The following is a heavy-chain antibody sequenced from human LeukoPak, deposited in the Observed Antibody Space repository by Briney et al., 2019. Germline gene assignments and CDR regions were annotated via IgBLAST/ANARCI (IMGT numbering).Heavy chain of an antibody. J-gene: IGHJ6*02. CDR2: ISGRDGSK. CDR3: AKLTSASGAYGVDV. D-gene: IGHD3-10*01. V-gene: IGHV3-23*01. Sequence: PGGSLRLSCAASGFTFSSYAMNWVRQAPGEGLEWVSTISGRDGSKHYADSVEGRFTISRDNSKNTVYLQMNSLRAEDTAIYYCAKLTSASGAYGVDVWGQGTTVTVSS. CDR1: GFTFSSYA.